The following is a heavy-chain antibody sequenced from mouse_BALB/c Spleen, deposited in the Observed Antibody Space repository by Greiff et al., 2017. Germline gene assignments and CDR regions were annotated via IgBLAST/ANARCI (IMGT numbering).Heavy chain of an antibody. CDR2: INSNGGST. J-gene: IGHJ1*01. Sequence: EVMLVESGGGLVQPGGSLKLSCAASGFTFSSYGMSWVRQTPDKRLELVATINSNGGSTYYPDSVKGRFTISRDNAKNTLYLQMSSLKSEDTAMYYCARGLRGYFDVWGAGTTVTVSS. V-gene: IGHV5-6-3*01. D-gene: IGHD1-1*01. CDR1: GFTFSSYG. CDR3: ARGLRGYFDV.